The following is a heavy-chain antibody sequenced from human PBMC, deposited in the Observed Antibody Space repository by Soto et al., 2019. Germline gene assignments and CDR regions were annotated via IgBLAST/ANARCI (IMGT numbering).Heavy chain of an antibody. CDR2: ISSSSSYI. Sequence: GGSLRLSCAASGFTFSSYSMNWVRQAPGKGLEWVSSISSSSSYIYYADSVKGRFTVSRDNAKNSLYLQMNSLRAEDTAVYYCARAPDCSSTSCYPDYWGQGTLVTVSS. CDR3: ARAPDCSSTSCYPDY. V-gene: IGHV3-21*01. J-gene: IGHJ4*02. CDR1: GFTFSSYS. D-gene: IGHD2-2*01.